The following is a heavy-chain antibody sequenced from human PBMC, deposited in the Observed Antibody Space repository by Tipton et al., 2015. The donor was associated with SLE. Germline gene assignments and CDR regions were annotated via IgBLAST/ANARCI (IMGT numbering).Heavy chain of an antibody. Sequence: SLRLSCAASGFTFSSYAMHWVRQAPGKGLEWVAVISYDGSNKYYADSVKGRFTISRDNSKNTLYLQMNSLRAEDTAVYYCATVSSSSLMFYFWGQGTLVTVSA. D-gene: IGHD6-6*01. CDR2: ISYDGSNK. J-gene: IGHJ4*02. V-gene: IGHV3-30*04. CDR1: GFTFSSYA. CDR3: ATVSSSSLMFYF.